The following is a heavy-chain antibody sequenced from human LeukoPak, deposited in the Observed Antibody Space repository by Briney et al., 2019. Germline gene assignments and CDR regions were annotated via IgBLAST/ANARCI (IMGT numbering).Heavy chain of an antibody. CDR1: GFSFSEYY. D-gene: IGHD6-13*01. J-gene: IGHJ6*02. V-gene: IGHV3-23*01. CDR3: AKAGYSSSWYDYYYGMDV. Sequence: GGSLRLSCAASGFSFSEYYMSWIRQAPGKGLEWVSAISGSGGSTYYAGSVKGRFTISRDNSKNTLYLQMNSLRAEDTAVYYCAKAGYSSSWYDYYYGMDVWGQGTTVTVSS. CDR2: ISGSGGST.